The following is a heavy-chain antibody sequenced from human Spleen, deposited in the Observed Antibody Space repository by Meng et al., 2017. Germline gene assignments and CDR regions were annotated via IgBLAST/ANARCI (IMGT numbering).Heavy chain of an antibody. Sequence: LRLSCAVYGGSFSSGSSYWSWIRQPAGKGLEWIGRIYTTESTNYNPSLKSRVTISLDTSKNQFSLKLTSVTAADTAVYYCARGSGSSLPYFDYWGQGTLVTVSS. D-gene: IGHD1-26*01. CDR3: ARGSGSSLPYFDY. J-gene: IGHJ4*02. V-gene: IGHV4-61*02. CDR1: GGSFSSGSSY. CDR2: IYTTEST.